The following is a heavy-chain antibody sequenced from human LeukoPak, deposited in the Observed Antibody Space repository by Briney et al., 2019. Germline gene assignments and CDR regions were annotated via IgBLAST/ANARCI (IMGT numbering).Heavy chain of an antibody. CDR2: ISSSSNYI. V-gene: IGHV3-11*06. J-gene: IGHJ5*02. CDR1: GFTFSDNY. CDR3: ARDPSSGWYLKGWFDP. Sequence: PGGSLRLSCAASGFTFSDNYMSWIRQAPGKGLEWVSSISSSSNYIYYADSVKGRFTISRDNAKNSLYLQMNSLRAEDTAVYYCARDPSSGWYLKGWFDPWGQGTLVTVSS. D-gene: IGHD6-19*01.